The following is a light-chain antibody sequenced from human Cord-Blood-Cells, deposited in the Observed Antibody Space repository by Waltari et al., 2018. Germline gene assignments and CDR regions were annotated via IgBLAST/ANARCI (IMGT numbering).Light chain of an antibody. J-gene: IGKJ5*01. V-gene: IGKV1-8*01. CDR3: QQYYSYPLVT. CDR1: QGISSY. Sequence: AIRITQSPSSLSASTGDRVTITCRASQGISSYLAWYQQKPGKAPKLLIYAASTLQSVVPSRFSGSGSGTDFTLTISCLQSEDFATYYCQQYYSYPLVTFGQGTRLEIK. CDR2: AAS.